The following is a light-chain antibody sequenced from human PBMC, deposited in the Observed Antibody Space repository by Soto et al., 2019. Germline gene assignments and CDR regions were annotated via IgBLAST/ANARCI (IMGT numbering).Light chain of an antibody. Sequence: QSALTQTPSASGSPGQSVTISCTGTGSDVGDYNYVSWYQQHPGKAPKLMIYEVSKRPSGVPDRFSGSKSGNTASLTVSGLQAEDEANYYCSSYTGSSYVFGTGTKVTVL. CDR2: EVS. V-gene: IGLV2-8*01. CDR3: SSYTGSSYV. J-gene: IGLJ1*01. CDR1: GSDVGDYNY.